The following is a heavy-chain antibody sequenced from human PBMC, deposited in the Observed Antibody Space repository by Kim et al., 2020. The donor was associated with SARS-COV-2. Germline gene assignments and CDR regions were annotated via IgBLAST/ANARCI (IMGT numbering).Heavy chain of an antibody. V-gene: IGHV4-59*08. J-gene: IGHJ4*02. CDR3: ARHGGIEQQLASFDY. D-gene: IGHD6-13*01. Sequence: PSLTSRVTISVDTSKNKSSLKRSSVTAADTAVYYCARHGGIEQQLASFDYWGQGTLVTVSS.